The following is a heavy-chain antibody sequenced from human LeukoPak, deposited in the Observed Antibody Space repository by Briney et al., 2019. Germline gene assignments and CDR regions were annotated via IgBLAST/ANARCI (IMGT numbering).Heavy chain of an antibody. Sequence: PGGSLRLSCAASGFTFSSYAMSWVRQAPGKGLEWVSAISGSGGSTYYADSVKGRFTISRDNSKDTLYLQMNRLRAEDTAVYYCAKERYDSSGYQHFDYWGQGTLATVSS. D-gene: IGHD3-22*01. V-gene: IGHV3-23*01. CDR2: ISGSGGST. CDR1: GFTFSSYA. J-gene: IGHJ4*02. CDR3: AKERYDSSGYQHFDY.